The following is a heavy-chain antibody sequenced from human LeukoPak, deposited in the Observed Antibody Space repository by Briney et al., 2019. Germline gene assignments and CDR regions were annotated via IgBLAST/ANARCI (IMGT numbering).Heavy chain of an antibody. CDR2: INPSGGST. J-gene: IGHJ4*02. CDR1: GYTFTSYY. CDR3: ARDIKVRSSGWYALYYFDY. D-gene: IGHD6-19*01. V-gene: IGHV1-46*01. Sequence: ASVKVSCKASGYTFTSYYMHWMRQAPGQGLEWMGIINPSGGSTSYAQKFQGRVTMTRDTSTSTVYMELSSLRSEDTAVYYCARDIKVRSSGWYALYYFDYWGQGTLVTVSS.